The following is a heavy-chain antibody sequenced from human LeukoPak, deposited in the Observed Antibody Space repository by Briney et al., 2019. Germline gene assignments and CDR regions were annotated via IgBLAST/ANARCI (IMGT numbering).Heavy chain of an antibody. D-gene: IGHD2-15*01. CDR2: IGTAGDT. CDR3: ARDLGSHFDF. J-gene: IGHJ4*02. Sequence: GGSLRLSCAASGFTFSSYDMHWVRQAPGKGLEWVSAIGTAGDTYYPGSVKGRFSISRDNGKNTLYLQMHSLRAEDTSVYYCARDLGSHFDFWGQGTLVTVSS. V-gene: IGHV3-13*01. CDR1: GFTFSSYD.